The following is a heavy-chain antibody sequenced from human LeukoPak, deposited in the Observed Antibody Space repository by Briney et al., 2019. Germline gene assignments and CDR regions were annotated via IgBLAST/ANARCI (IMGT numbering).Heavy chain of an antibody. D-gene: IGHD4-17*01. Sequence: ASVKVSCKASGYTFTSYGISWVRQAPGQGLEWMGWISAHNGNTNYAQKLQGRVTMTTDTSTSTAYMELRSLRSDDTAVYYCARASTVTHYYYYYMDVWGKGTTVTVPS. CDR1: GYTFTSYG. CDR2: ISAHNGNT. J-gene: IGHJ6*03. V-gene: IGHV1-18*01. CDR3: ARASTVTHYYYYYMDV.